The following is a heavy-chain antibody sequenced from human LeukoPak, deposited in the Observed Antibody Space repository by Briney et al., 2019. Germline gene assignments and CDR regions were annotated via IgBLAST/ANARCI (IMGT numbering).Heavy chain of an antibody. D-gene: IGHD3-10*01. Sequence: SETLSLTCTVSGGSISSYYYSWIRQPAGKGLEWIGRINTSGSTNYNPSLKSRVTISADKSKKQFSLRLTSVTAADTAVYYCAREGSGSYLGYYYYMEVWGTGTTITVSS. V-gene: IGHV4-4*07. CDR3: AREGSGSYLGYYYYMEV. CDR2: INTSGST. J-gene: IGHJ6*03. CDR1: GGSISSYY.